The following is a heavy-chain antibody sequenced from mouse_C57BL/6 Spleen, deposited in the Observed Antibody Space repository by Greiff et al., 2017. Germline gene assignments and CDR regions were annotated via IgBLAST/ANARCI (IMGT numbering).Heavy chain of an antibody. CDR3: ARAPYSNYGYFDV. Sequence: EVKLMESEGGLVQPGSSMKLSCTASGFTFSDYYMAWVRQVPEKGLEWVANINYDGSSTYYLDSLKSRFIISRDNAKNILYLQMSSLKSEDTATYYCARAPYSNYGYFDVWGTGTTVTVSS. J-gene: IGHJ1*03. CDR1: GFTFSDYY. CDR2: INYDGSST. D-gene: IGHD2-5*01. V-gene: IGHV5-16*01.